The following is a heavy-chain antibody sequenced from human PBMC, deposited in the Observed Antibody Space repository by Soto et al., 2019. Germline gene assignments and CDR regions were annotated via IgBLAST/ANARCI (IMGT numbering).Heavy chain of an antibody. J-gene: IGHJ4*02. Sequence: SETLSLTCTVSGGSISSYYWSWIRQPPGKGLEWIGYIYKSGSTNYNPSLKGRVTISIDTAKNQFSLKLSSVTAADTAVYYCARGPYYYGSGSYHGLDYWGQGTQVTVSS. CDR2: IYKSGST. CDR1: GGSISSYY. CDR3: ARGPYYYGSGSYHGLDY. V-gene: IGHV4-4*08. D-gene: IGHD3-10*01.